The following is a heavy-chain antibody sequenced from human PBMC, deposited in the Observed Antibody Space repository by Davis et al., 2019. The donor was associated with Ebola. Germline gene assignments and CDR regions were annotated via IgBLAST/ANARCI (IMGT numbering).Heavy chain of an antibody. CDR1: GFTFSSYS. J-gene: IGHJ4*02. CDR3: ARDRQTYYDFWSGYFGY. D-gene: IGHD3-3*01. V-gene: IGHV3-48*04. Sequence: PGGSLRLSCAASGFTFSSYSMNWVRQAPGKGLEWVSYISSSSSTIYYADSVKGRFTISRDNAKNSLYLQMNSLRAEDTAVYYCARDRQTYYDFWSGYFGYWGQGTLVTVSS. CDR2: ISSSSSTI.